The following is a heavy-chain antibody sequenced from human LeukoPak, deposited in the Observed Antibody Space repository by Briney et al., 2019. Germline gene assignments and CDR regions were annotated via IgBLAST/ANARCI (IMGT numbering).Heavy chain of an antibody. CDR3: ARAALAAAGEPYAFDI. CDR2: IYYSGST. J-gene: IGHJ3*02. D-gene: IGHD4-17*01. CDR1: GGSISSSSYY. Sequence: SETLSLTCTVSGGSISSSSYYWGWLRQPPGKGLEWIGSIYYSGSTYYNPSLESRVTISVDTSKNQFSLKLSSVTAADTAVYYCARAALAAAGEPYAFDIWGQGTMVTVSS. V-gene: IGHV4-39*01.